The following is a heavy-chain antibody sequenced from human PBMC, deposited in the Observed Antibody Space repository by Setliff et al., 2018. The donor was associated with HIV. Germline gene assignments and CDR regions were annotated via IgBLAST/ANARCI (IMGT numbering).Heavy chain of an antibody. CDR3: ARRGMWSYETGGNPTATFDY. J-gene: IGHJ4*02. V-gene: IGHV4-39*01. Sequence: SETLSLTCTVSGGSINSRSYYWAWIRQPPGKGLEWVASIYFSGTPYYNPSLKNRVTISVDTSKNQFSLKLSSVTAPDTAVYYCARRGMWSYETGGNPTATFDYWGQGVLVTVSS. CDR1: GGSINSRSYY. CDR2: IYFSGTP. D-gene: IGHD2-8*02.